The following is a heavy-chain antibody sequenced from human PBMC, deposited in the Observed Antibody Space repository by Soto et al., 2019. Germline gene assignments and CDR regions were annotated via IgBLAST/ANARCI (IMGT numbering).Heavy chain of an antibody. Sequence: GGSLRLSCAASGFTFSSYGMHWVRQAPGKGLEWVAVISYDGSNKYYADSVKGRFTISRDNSKNTLYLQMNSLRAEDTAVYYCAKDRPPYYYYYYMDVWGKGTTVTVSS. CDR2: ISYDGSNK. CDR1: GFTFSSYG. J-gene: IGHJ6*03. V-gene: IGHV3-30*18. CDR3: AKDRPPYYYYYYMDV.